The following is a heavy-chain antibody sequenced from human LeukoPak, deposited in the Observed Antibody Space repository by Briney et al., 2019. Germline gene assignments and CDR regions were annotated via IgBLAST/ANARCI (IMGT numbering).Heavy chain of an antibody. D-gene: IGHD3-16*02. Sequence: SETLSLTCGVSGGSITTTNWWSWVRQPPGQGLEWFGEDSLSGLTNYKPSLSSRAIMSVDTSNNHLSLKLTSVTAADTAVYYCSREKGALSPFGYWGQGTLVSVSS. J-gene: IGHJ4*02. CDR3: SREKGALSPFGY. V-gene: IGHV4-4*02. CDR2: DSLSGLT. CDR1: GGSITTTNW.